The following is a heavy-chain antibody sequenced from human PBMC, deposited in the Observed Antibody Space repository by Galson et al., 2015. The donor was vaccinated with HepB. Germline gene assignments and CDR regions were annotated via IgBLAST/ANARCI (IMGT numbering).Heavy chain of an antibody. CDR2: ISSSSSYI. Sequence: SLRLSCAASGFTFSSYSMNWVRQAPGKGLEWVSSISSSSSYIDYADSVKGRFTISRDNAKNSMYLQMNRLRVEDTAVYYCARAGGYSTSWYTETDAFDIWGQGTMVTVSS. V-gene: IGHV3-21*06. CDR3: ARAGGYSTSWYTETDAFDI. CDR1: GFTFSSYS. J-gene: IGHJ3*02. D-gene: IGHD6-13*01.